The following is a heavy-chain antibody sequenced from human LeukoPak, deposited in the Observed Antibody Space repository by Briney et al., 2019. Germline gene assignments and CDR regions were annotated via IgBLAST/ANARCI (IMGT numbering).Heavy chain of an antibody. J-gene: IGHJ5*02. Sequence: SETLSLTCAVYGGSFSGYYWSWIRQPPGKGLEWIGEINHSGSTNYNPSLKSRVTISVDTSKNQFSLKLSSVTAADTAVYYCARGTSLGWFDPWGQGTLVTVSS. CDR1: GGSFSGYY. D-gene: IGHD1-1*01. CDR3: ARGTSLGWFDP. V-gene: IGHV4-34*01. CDR2: INHSGST.